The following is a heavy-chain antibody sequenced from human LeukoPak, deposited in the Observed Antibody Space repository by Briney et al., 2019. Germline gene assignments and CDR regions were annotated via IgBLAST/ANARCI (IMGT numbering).Heavy chain of an antibody. CDR3: ASGASRGDY. CDR1: GFTFSSYW. J-gene: IGHJ4*02. Sequence: PGGSLRLSCAASGFTFSSYWMTWVRQAPGKGLEWVATIKHDGSEDYYLDSVKGRFTISRDNAKSSMWLQMNSLRAEDTAVYYCASGASRGDYWGQGTLVTVSS. D-gene: IGHD1-26*01. V-gene: IGHV3-7*01. CDR2: IKHDGSED.